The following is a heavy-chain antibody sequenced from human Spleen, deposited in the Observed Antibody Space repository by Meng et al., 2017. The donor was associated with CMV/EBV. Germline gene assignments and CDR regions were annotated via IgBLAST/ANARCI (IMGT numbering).Heavy chain of an antibody. V-gene: IGHV4-39*01. CDR3: ARFPPFTRGGVRRPYHFDY. CDR1: GCSISSSSYY. CDR2: IYYSGST. D-gene: IGHD3-10*01. J-gene: IGHJ4*02. Sequence: SETLSLTCTVSGCSISSSSYYWGWIRQPPGKGLEWIGSIYYSGSTYYNPSLKSRVTISVDTSKNHFSLKLSSLIAADTAVYYCARFPPFTRGGVRRPYHFDYWGQGTLVTVSS.